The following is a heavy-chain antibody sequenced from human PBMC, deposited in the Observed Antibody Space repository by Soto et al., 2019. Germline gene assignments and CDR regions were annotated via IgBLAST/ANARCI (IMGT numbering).Heavy chain of an antibody. CDR1: GYAFTTYG. V-gene: IGHV1-18*01. CDR3: AREGQLGY. CDR2: ISAYNGNR. Sequence: QVQLVQSGAEVKKPGASVKVSCKASGYAFTTYGFSWVRQAPGQGLEWMGWISAYNGNRHYAQKFQGRVTLTTDTSTSTAYMVLRSLRYDDTAVYYCAREGQLGYWGQGTLVTVSS. D-gene: IGHD6-6*01. J-gene: IGHJ4*02.